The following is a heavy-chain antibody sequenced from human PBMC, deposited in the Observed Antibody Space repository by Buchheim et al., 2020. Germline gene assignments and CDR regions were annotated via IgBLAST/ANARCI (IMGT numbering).Heavy chain of an antibody. CDR1: GGSFSGYY. CDR3: ARVRITMVRGVPES. Sequence: QVQLQQWGAGLLKPSETLSLTCAVYGGSFSGYYWSWIRQPPGKGLEWIGEINNSGSTNYNPSLKSRVTIAVDKSKNQFSLKLSSVTAADTAVYYCARVRITMVRGVPESWGQGTL. J-gene: IGHJ4*02. V-gene: IGHV4-34*01. CDR2: INNSGST. D-gene: IGHD3-10*01.